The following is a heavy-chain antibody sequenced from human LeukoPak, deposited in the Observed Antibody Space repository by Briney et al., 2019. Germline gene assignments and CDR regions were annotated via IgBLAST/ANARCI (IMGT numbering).Heavy chain of an antibody. J-gene: IGHJ4*02. CDR3: ARVLGYSSSLFDY. D-gene: IGHD6-6*01. CDR1: GFTFSSYW. Sequence: GGSLRLSCAASGFTFSSYWMSWVRQAPGKGLEWVANIKQDGSEKYYVDSVKGRLTISRDNAKNSLYLQMNSLRAEDTAVYYCARVLGYSSSLFDYWGQGTLVTVSS. V-gene: IGHV3-7*01. CDR2: IKQDGSEK.